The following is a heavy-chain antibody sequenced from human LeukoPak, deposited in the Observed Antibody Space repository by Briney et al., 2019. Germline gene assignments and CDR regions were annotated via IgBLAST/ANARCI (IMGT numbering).Heavy chain of an antibody. J-gene: IGHJ4*02. Sequence: SETLSLTCTVSGGSISSYYWSWLRQPPGKGLEWIGYIDYRGSTNYNPSRKSRVTISVDTSKKQFSLKLNSVTAADTAVYYCVRGSLAVAGIFDYWGQGTLVTVSS. CDR3: VRGSLAVAGIFDY. D-gene: IGHD6-13*01. CDR1: GGSISSYY. CDR2: IDYRGST. V-gene: IGHV4-59*01.